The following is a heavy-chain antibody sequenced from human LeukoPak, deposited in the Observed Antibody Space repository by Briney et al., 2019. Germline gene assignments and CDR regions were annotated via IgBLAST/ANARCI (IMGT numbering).Heavy chain of an antibody. J-gene: IGHJ6*03. CDR2: IYHNGGS. CDR1: GGSIHSYY. Sequence: SETLSLTCSVSGGSIHSYYWTWIRQPPGKGLEWIGYIYHNGGSSYNPSLKSRVTLFIDTSKKNFSLKLTSVTAADTAVYYCARSVYDWNPRYYMDVWGEGTTVTVSS. V-gene: IGHV4-59*01. D-gene: IGHD1-20*01. CDR3: ARSVYDWNPRYYMDV.